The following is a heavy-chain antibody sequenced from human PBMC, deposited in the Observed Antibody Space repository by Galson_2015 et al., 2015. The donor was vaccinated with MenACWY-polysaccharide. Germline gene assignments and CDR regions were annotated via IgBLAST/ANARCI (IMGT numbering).Heavy chain of an antibody. V-gene: IGHV3-21*01. D-gene: IGHD3-22*01. CDR3: ARDGNYYDSSGSVYYYYYMDV. Sequence: SLRLSCAASGFTFSSYSMNWVRQAPGKGLEWVSSISSSSSYIYYADSVKGRFTISRDNAKNSLYLQMNSLRAEDTAVYYCARDGNYYDSSGSVYYYYYMDVWGKGTTVTVSS. CDR2: ISSSSSYI. J-gene: IGHJ6*03. CDR1: GFTFSSYS.